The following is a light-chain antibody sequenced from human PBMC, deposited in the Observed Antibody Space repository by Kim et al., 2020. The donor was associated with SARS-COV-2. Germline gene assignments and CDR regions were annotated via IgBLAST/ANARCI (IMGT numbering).Light chain of an antibody. J-gene: IGLJ3*02. Sequence: SYELTQPPSVSVSPGQTASITCSGHFRLGTEFVCWYQQKPGQSPALVIYQNNKRPSGTPERFSGSLSGNTATLTIGGTQGLVEAGNFCQALEGTTAVFGGG. V-gene: IGLV3-1*01. CDR2: QNN. CDR1: FRLGTEF. CDR3: QALEGTTAV.